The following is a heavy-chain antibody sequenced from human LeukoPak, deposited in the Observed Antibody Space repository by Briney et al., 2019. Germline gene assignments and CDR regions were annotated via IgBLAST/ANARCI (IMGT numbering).Heavy chain of an antibody. D-gene: IGHD2/OR15-2a*01. CDR2: IYHSGST. V-gene: IGHV4-30-2*01. J-gene: IGHJ3*02. Sequence: PSETLSLTCTVSGGSISSGGYYWSWIRQPPGKGLEWIGYIYHSGSTYYNPSLKSRVTISVDRSKNQFSLKLSSVTAADTAVYYCARVHDNYFRVFDIWGQGTMVTVSS. CDR1: GGSISSGGYY. CDR3: ARVHDNYFRVFDI.